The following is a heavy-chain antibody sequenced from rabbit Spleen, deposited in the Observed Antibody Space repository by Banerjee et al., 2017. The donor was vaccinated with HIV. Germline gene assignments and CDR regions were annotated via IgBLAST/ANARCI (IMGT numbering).Heavy chain of an antibody. D-gene: IGHD1-1*01. V-gene: IGHV1S40*01. Sequence: QSLEESGRGLVQPEGSLTLTCTASGFSFSSSYYMCWVRQAPGKGLEWIGCIYVGSGSIHYASWAKGRFTISKTSSTTVTLQMTSLTAADTATYFCARSGSVGGDYTWDLWGPGTLVTVS. CDR3: ARSGSVGGDYTWDL. CDR1: GFSFSSSYY. J-gene: IGHJ4*01. CDR2: IYVGSGSI.